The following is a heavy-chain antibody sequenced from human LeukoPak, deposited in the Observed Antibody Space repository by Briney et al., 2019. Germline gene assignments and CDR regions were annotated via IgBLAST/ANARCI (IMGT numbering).Heavy chain of an antibody. V-gene: IGHV3-20*04. J-gene: IGHJ4*02. CDR1: GFTFEDYG. D-gene: IGHD3-3*01. Sequence: GGSLRLSCAASGFTFEDYGMSWVRQAPGMGLEWVSSINWNGGSTAYADSVKGRFTISRDNAKNSLYLQMNSLRAEDTAVYYCARVPIMYYDFWSGYYFDYWGQGTLVTVSS. CDR3: ARVPIMYYDFWSGYYFDY. CDR2: INWNGGST.